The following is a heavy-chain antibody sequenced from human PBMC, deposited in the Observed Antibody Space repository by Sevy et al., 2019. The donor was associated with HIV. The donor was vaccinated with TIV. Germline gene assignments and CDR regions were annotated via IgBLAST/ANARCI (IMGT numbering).Heavy chain of an antibody. J-gene: IGHJ4*02. CDR1: GFSFGDYA. Sequence: GGSLRLSCTASGFSFGDYAMNWVRQAPGKGLEWVAFLKNKARGGTLDHAASVKGRFTISRDDSKSIVYLQMNDLGTADTGLYYCTRWKEAQSIFDYWGQGALVTVSS. CDR3: TRWKEAQSIFDY. D-gene: IGHD1-1*01. CDR2: LKNKARGGTL. V-gene: IGHV3-49*04.